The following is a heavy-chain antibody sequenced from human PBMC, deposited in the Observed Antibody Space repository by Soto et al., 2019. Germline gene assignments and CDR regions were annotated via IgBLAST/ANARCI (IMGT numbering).Heavy chain of an antibody. D-gene: IGHD3-10*01. Sequence: GESLKISCQGSGYNFPNYWIGWVRQMPGKGLEWMGVVYPGDSDARYSPSFQGQVTISADKSVSTAYLQWSSLRASDTAIYYCARQRSRGKYFYALDVWGQGTTVTVSS. CDR3: ARQRSRGKYFYALDV. CDR2: VYPGDSDA. CDR1: GYNFPNYW. J-gene: IGHJ6*02. V-gene: IGHV5-51*01.